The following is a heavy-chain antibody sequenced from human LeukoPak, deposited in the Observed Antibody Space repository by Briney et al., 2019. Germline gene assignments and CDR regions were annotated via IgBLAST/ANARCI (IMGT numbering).Heavy chain of an antibody. D-gene: IGHD3-3*01. J-gene: IGHJ6*03. V-gene: IGHV3-7*01. Sequence: GGSLRLSCAASGFTVSSNYMSWVRQAPGKGLEWVANIKQDGSEKYYVDSVKGRFTISRDNAKNSLYLQMNSLRAEDTAVYYCARDGQKGTYYDFWSGYFRYMDVWGKGTTVTVSS. CDR1: GFTVSSNY. CDR3: ARDGQKGTYYDFWSGYFRYMDV. CDR2: IKQDGSEK.